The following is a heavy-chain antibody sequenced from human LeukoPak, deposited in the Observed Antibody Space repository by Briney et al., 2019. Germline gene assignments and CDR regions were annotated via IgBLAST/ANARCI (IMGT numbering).Heavy chain of an antibody. CDR2: ISYDGSNK. CDR1: GFTFSSYG. V-gene: IGHV3-30*18. D-gene: IGHD2-2*01. CDR3: AKDWEYQLLSYPYYYYYGMDV. Sequence: GGSLRLSCAASGFTFSSYGMLWVRQAPGKGLEWVAVISYDGSNKYYADSVKGRFTISRDNSKNTLYLQMNSLRAEDTAVYYCAKDWEYQLLSYPYYYYYGMDVWGQGTTVTVSS. J-gene: IGHJ6*02.